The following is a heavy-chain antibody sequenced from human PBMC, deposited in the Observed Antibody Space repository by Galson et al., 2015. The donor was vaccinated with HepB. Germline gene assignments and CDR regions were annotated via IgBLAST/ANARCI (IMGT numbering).Heavy chain of an antibody. CDR3: ARDHHISSGLDY. Sequence: SLRLSCAASGFTFSSYSMNWVRQAPGKGLEWISYINSRSSIISYADSVKGRFTISRDNAKNSLYLQMNSLRDEDTAVYYCARDHHISSGLDYWGQGTLVTVSS. V-gene: IGHV3-48*02. J-gene: IGHJ4*02. D-gene: IGHD6-6*01. CDR1: GFTFSSYS. CDR2: INSRSSII.